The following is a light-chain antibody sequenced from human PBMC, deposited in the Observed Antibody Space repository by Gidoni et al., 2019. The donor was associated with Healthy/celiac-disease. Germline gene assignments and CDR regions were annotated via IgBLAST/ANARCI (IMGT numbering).Light chain of an antibody. J-gene: IGKJ4*01. CDR1: QSVLYSSNNKNY. CDR3: QQYYSTPLT. Sequence: DIVMTQSPDSLAVSLGERATSNCKSSQSVLYSSNNKNYLAWYQQKPGQPPKLLIYWASTRESGVPDQFRRSGSGTNIPLTNSSPQAEDVAVYYCQQYYSTPLTFGGGTKGEIK. V-gene: IGKV4-1*01. CDR2: WAS.